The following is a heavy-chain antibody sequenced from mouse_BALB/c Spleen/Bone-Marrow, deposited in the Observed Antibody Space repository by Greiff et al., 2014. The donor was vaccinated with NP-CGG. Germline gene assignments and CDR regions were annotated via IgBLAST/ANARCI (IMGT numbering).Heavy chain of an antibody. V-gene: IGHV5-6*01. D-gene: IGHD2-4*01. CDR2: ISSGGSYT. J-gene: IGHJ2*01. CDR3: ARHDYDEENFDY. Sequence: DVHLVESGGDLVKPGGSLKLSCAASGFTFSSYGMSWVRQTPDKRLEWVATISSGGSYTYYPDSVKGRFTISRDNAKNTLYLQMSSLKSEDTAMYYCARHDYDEENFDYWGQGTTLTVSS. CDR1: GFTFSSYG.